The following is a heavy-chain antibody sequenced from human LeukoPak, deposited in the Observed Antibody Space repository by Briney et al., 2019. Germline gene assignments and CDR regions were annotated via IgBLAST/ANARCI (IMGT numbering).Heavy chain of an antibody. J-gene: IGHJ3*02. V-gene: IGHV4-59*01. CDR1: GGSISSYY. CDR2: IYYSGST. D-gene: IGHD6-13*01. Sequence: SETLSLTCTVSGGSISSYYWSWIRQPPGKGLEWIGYIYYSGSTNYNPSLKSRVIMSVDTSKNQFSLKLSSVTAADTAVYYCARYQTPIAAAGSRYAFDIWGQGTMVTVSS. CDR3: ARYQTPIAAAGSRYAFDI.